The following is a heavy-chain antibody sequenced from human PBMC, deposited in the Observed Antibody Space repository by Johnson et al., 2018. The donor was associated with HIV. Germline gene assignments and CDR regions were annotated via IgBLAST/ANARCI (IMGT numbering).Heavy chain of an antibody. Sequence: QMLLVESGGGVVQPGRSLRLSCAASGFTFSSYAMHWVRQAPGKGLEWVAVISYDGSYKYYAESVKGRLSISRDNSKNTLYLQMNSLRAEDTAVYYCARDPKRSGSYYQDAFDIWGQGTMVTVSS. CDR1: GFTFSSYA. CDR3: ARDPKRSGSYYQDAFDI. D-gene: IGHD3-10*01. J-gene: IGHJ3*02. V-gene: IGHV3-30*04. CDR2: ISYDGSYK.